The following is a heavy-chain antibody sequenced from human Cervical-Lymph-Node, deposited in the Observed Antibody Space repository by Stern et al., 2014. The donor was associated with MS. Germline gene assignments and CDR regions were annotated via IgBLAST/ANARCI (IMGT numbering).Heavy chain of an antibody. CDR3: AHSRVKYCRGGTCYSSLFDY. Sequence: QVTLKESGPTLVKPTQTVTLTCTLSGFSVATAGVGVGWIRQPPGKALEWLALIYWDDDKLYSPSLKNRLTIIKDTSKNQVVLTMTNVDPVDTATYHCAHSRVKYCRGGTCYSSLFDYWGQGTLVTVSS. D-gene: IGHD2-15*01. CDR2: IYWDDDK. J-gene: IGHJ4*02. CDR1: GFSVATAGVG. V-gene: IGHV2-5*02.